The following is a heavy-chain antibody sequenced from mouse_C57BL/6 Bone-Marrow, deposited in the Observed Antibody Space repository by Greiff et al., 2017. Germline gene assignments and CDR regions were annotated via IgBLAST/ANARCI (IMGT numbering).Heavy chain of an antibody. CDR1: GFNIKDVY. D-gene: IGHD1-1*01. Sequence: EVKLQESGAELVRPGASVKLSCTASGFNIKDVYMPWVKQRPEQGLEWIGWIDPENGDTEYASKFQGKATITADTSSNTAYLQLSSLTSEDTAVYYCTTFYGSSYLRYFDVWGTGTTVTVSS. J-gene: IGHJ1*03. CDR3: TTFYGSSYLRYFDV. V-gene: IGHV14-4*01. CDR2: IDPENGDT.